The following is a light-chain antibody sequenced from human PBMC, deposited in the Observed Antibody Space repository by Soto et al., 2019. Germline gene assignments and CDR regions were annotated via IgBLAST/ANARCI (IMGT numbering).Light chain of an antibody. Sequence: QSALTQPASVSGSPGQSITISCTGTSSDVGGYNYVSWYQQHPGKAPKLMIYEVSNRPSGVSNRFSGSKSGNTDSLTISGLQAEDEDDYYCSSYTSSSTLGYVFGTGTKLTVL. J-gene: IGLJ1*01. CDR3: SSYTSSSTLGYV. V-gene: IGLV2-14*01. CDR1: SSDVGGYNY. CDR2: EVS.